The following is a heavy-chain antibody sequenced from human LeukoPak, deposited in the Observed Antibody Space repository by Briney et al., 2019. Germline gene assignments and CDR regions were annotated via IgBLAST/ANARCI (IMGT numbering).Heavy chain of an antibody. D-gene: IGHD3-16*01. CDR1: GFTFSSYA. CDR2: ISYDGSNK. Sequence: GRSLRLSCAASGFTFSSYAMHWVRQAPGKGLEWVAVISYDGSNKYYADSVKGRFTISRDNARNSLYLQMNSLRAEDTAVYYCAKNWGSHDYWGQGTLVTVSS. J-gene: IGHJ4*02. V-gene: IGHV3-30-3*01. CDR3: AKNWGSHDY.